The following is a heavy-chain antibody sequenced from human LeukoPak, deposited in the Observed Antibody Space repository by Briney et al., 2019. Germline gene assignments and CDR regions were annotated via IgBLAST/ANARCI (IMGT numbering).Heavy chain of an antibody. CDR1: GTSIMSSHW. Sequence: PSETLSLTCGVYGTSIMSSHWWSWARQPPGKGLEWIGEIYHRGTTNYNPSLKGRVTMSLDISNNQISLHLTSVTAADTAVYYCATYFYGDYAAYYFDYWGQGTLVTVSS. D-gene: IGHD4-17*01. V-gene: IGHV4-4*02. J-gene: IGHJ4*02. CDR2: IYHRGTT. CDR3: ATYFYGDYAAYYFDY.